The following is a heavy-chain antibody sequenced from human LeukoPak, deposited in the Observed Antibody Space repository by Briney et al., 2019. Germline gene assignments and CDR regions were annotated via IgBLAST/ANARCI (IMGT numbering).Heavy chain of an antibody. CDR1: GFTFSSYS. CDR3: ARWVSSYYYMDV. D-gene: IGHD2/OR15-2a*01. CDR2: ISSSNSYI. Sequence: GGSLRLSCAASGFTFSSYSMNWVRQAPGKGLEWVSSISSSNSYIYYADSVKGRFTISRDNAKNSLYLQMNSLRAEDTAVYYCARWVSSYYYMDVWGKGTTVTVSS. J-gene: IGHJ6*03. V-gene: IGHV3-21*01.